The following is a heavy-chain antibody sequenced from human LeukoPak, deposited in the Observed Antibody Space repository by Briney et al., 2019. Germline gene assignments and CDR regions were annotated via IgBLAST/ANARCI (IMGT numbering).Heavy chain of an antibody. V-gene: IGHV1-8*01. J-gene: IGHJ4*02. CDR2: MNPNSGNT. D-gene: IGHD3-22*01. CDR3: ARDYDSSGYYSDFDY. Sequence: ASVKVSCKATGYTFTSYDINWVRQATGQGLEWMGWMNPNSGNTGYAQKFQGRVTMTRNTSISTAYMELSSLRSEDTAVYYCARDYDSSGYYSDFDYWGQGTLVTVSS. CDR1: GYTFTSYD.